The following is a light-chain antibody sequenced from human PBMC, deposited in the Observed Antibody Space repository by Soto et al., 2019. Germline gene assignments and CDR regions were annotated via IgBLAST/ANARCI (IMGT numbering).Light chain of an antibody. Sequence: DIQMTQSPSSLSASVGDRVTITCRASQSISRHLNWYQQKPGKAPQLLIYATSSLQSGVPSRFSGSGSGTDFTLTISSLQPEDFAAYYCQQLNSYPRTFGQGTRLEIK. J-gene: IGKJ5*01. CDR2: ATS. CDR3: QQLNSYPRT. V-gene: IGKV1-39*01. CDR1: QSISRH.